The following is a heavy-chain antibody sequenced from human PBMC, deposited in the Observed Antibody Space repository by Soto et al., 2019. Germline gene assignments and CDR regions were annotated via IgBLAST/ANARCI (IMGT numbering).Heavy chain of an antibody. CDR2: ISAYNGNT. J-gene: IGHJ3*02. CDR3: ARVVVVAAREGYDAFDI. Sequence: ASVKVSCKASGYNFSTYALLWVRQAPGQGLEWMGWISAYNGNTNYAQKLQGRVTMTTDTSTSTAYMELRSLRSDDTAVYYCARVVVVAAREGYDAFDIWGQGTMVTVSS. D-gene: IGHD2-15*01. V-gene: IGHV1-18*01. CDR1: GYNFSTYA.